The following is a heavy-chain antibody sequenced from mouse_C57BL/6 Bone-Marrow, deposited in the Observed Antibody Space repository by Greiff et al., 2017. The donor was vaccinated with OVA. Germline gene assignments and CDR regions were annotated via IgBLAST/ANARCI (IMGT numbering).Heavy chain of an antibody. D-gene: IGHD1-1*01. CDR1: GYTFTSYG. CDR2: IYPRSGNT. CDR3: ASVTTVVATRGFD. V-gene: IGHV1-81*01. J-gene: IGHJ2*01. Sequence: VQLQQSGAELARPGASVKLSCKASGYTFTSYGISWVKQRTGQGLEWIREIYPRSGNTYYNEKFKGKATLTADKSSSTAYMELRSLTSEDSAVYFCASVTTVVATRGFDWGQGTTLTVSS.